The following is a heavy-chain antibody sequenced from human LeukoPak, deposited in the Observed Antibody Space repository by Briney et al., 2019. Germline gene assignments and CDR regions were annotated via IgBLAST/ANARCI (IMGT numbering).Heavy chain of an antibody. CDR3: AKVSAYCSSTSCFADY. D-gene: IGHD2-2*01. V-gene: IGHV3-23*01. J-gene: IGHJ4*02. CDR1: GFTFSSYA. CDR2: ISGSGGST. Sequence: GGSLRLSCAASGFTFSSYAMSWVRQAPGKGLEWVSAISGSGGSTYYADSVKGRFTISRDNSKKTLYLQMNSQRAEDTAVYYCAKVSAYCSSTSCFADYWGQGTLVTVSS.